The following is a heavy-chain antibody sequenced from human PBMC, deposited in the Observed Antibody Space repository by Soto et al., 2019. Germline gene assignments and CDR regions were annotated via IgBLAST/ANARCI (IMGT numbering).Heavy chain of an antibody. CDR3: ARGTSGIAARPGTDY. V-gene: IGHV4-31*03. Sequence: SETLSLTCTVSGGSISSGGYYWSWIRQHPGKGLEWIGYIYYSGSTYYNPSLKSRVTISVDTSKNQFSLKLSSVTAADTAVYYCARGTSGIAARPGTDYWGQGTLVTVSS. CDR2: IYYSGST. J-gene: IGHJ4*02. D-gene: IGHD6-6*01. CDR1: GGSISSGGYY.